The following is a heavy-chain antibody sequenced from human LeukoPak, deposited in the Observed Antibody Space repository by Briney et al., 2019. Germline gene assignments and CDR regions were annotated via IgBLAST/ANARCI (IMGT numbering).Heavy chain of an antibody. D-gene: IGHD2-15*01. CDR3: ARQGSFSFDY. V-gene: IGHV4-39*01. Sequence: SETLSLTCIVSGGSISSSSHYWGWIRQPPGKGMEWIGSIYYSGSTYYNPSLKSRVTISVDTSKNQFSLKLSSVTAADTAVYYCARQGSFSFDYWGQGTLVTVSS. J-gene: IGHJ4*02. CDR1: GGSISSSSHY. CDR2: IYYSGST.